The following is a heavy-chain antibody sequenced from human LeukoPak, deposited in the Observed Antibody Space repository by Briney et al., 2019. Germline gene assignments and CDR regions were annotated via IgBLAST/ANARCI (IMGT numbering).Heavy chain of an antibody. J-gene: IGHJ3*02. V-gene: IGHV3-74*01. CDR2: INSDGSST. CDR1: GFTFSNYW. CDR3: ARGAMVRGVIITKLLPDDAFDI. D-gene: IGHD3-10*01. Sequence: PGGSLRLSCAASGFTFSNYWMHWVRQAPGKGLVWVSRINSDGSSTSYADSVKGRFTISRDNAKNTLYLQMNSLRAEDTAVYYCARGAMVRGVIITKLLPDDAFDIWGQGTMVTVSS.